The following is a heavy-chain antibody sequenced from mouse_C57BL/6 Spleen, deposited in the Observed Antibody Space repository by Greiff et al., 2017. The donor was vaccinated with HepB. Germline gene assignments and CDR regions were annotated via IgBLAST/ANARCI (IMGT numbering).Heavy chain of an antibody. J-gene: IGHJ1*03. CDR2: IHPNSGST. CDR3: AREYYDYEGV. V-gene: IGHV1-64*01. Sequence: VKLQQPGAELVKPGASVKLSCKASGYTFTSYWMHWVKQRPGQGLEWIGMIHPNSGSTNYNEKFKSKATLTVDKSSSTAYMQLSSLTSEDSAVYYCAREYYDYEGVWGTGTTVTVSS. D-gene: IGHD2-4*01. CDR1: GYTFTSYW.